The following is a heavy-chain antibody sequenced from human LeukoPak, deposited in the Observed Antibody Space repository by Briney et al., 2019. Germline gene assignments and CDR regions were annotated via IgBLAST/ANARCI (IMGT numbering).Heavy chain of an antibody. V-gene: IGHV4-34*01. Sequence: NPSETLSLTCAVYGGSFSGYYWSWIRQPPGKGLEWIGEINHSGSTNYNPSLKSRVTISVDTSKNQFSLKLSSVTAADTAVYYCALGYYDSSGYCDYWGQGTLVTVSS. D-gene: IGHD3-22*01. CDR1: GGSFSGYY. J-gene: IGHJ4*02. CDR2: INHSGST. CDR3: ALGYYDSSGYCDY.